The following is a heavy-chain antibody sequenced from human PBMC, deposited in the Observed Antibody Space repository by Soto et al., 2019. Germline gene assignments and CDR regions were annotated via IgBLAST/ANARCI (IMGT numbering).Heavy chain of an antibody. V-gene: IGHV3-23*01. CDR1: GFTFSSYA. CDR3: AKDPPSVVVPAAMEDY. J-gene: IGHJ4*02. CDR2: ISGSGGST. Sequence: PGGSLRLSCAASGFTFSSYAMSWVRQAPGKGLEWVSAISGSGGSTYYADSVKGRFTISRDNSKNTLYLQMNSLRAEDTAVYYCAKDPPSVVVPAAMEDYWGQGTLVTVSS. D-gene: IGHD2-2*01.